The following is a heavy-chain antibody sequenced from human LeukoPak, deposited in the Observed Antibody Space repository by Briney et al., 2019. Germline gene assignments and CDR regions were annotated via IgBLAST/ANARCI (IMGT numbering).Heavy chain of an antibody. CDR3: ARGLVVLGATSWAFDI. J-gene: IGHJ3*02. D-gene: IGHD2-15*01. V-gene: IGHV1-8*02. Sequence: ASVKVSCKASGYTFTNYDINWVRQAPGQGREWMGWMNPNSGNTGYAQKFQGRVTMTRNTSITTAYMELSSLRSEDTAVYCCARGLVVLGATSWAFDIRGHRAMVTVSS. CDR1: GYTFTNYD. CDR2: MNPNSGNT.